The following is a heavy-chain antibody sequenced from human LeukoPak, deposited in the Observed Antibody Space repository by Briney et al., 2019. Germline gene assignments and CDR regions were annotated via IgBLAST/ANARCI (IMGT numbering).Heavy chain of an antibody. Sequence: ASVKVSCKASGYTFTSYAISWVRQAPGQGLEWMGGIIPIFGTANYAQKFQGRVTITADESTSTAYMELSSLRSEDTAVYYCARVAYSSSWRHSDYWGQGTLVTVSS. CDR1: GYTFTSYA. V-gene: IGHV1-69*13. J-gene: IGHJ4*02. CDR3: ARVAYSSSWRHSDY. D-gene: IGHD6-13*01. CDR2: IIPIFGTA.